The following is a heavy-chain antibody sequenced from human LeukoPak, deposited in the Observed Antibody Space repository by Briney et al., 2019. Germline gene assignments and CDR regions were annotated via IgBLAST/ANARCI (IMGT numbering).Heavy chain of an antibody. CDR2: IYYSGST. V-gene: IGHV4-39*07. CDR1: GGSISSSSYY. Sequence: SETLSLTCTVSGGSISSSSYYWGWIRQPPGKGLEWIGSIYYSGSTYYNPSLKSRDTISVDTSKNQFSLKLSSVTAADTAVYYCARDDSYYDSSGYYDAFDIWGQGTMVTVSS. D-gene: IGHD3-22*01. J-gene: IGHJ3*02. CDR3: ARDDSYYDSSGYYDAFDI.